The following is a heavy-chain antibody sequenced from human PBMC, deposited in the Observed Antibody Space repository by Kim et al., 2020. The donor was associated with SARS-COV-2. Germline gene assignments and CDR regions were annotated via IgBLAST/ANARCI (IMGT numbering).Heavy chain of an antibody. D-gene: IGHD3-22*01. CDR2: IRSKANSYAT. CDR1: GFTFSGSA. CDR3: TRQYYYDSSGYYPPYYYYGMDV. J-gene: IGHJ6*02. V-gene: IGHV3-73*01. Sequence: GGSLRLSCAASGFTFSGSAMHWVRQASGKGLEWVGRIRSKANSYATAYAASVKGRFTISRDDSKNTAYLQMNSLKTEDTAVYYCTRQYYYDSSGYYPPYYYYGMDVGGQGTTGTVSS.